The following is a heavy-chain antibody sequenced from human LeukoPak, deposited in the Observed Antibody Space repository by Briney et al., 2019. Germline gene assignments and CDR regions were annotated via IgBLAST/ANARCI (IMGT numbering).Heavy chain of an antibody. CDR1: GYTFNEYY. V-gene: IGHV1-2*04. CDR2: INPNSGGT. CDR3: ARGDDILTGFDY. J-gene: IGHJ4*02. Sequence: ASVKVSCKASGYTFNEYYMHWVRQAPGQGLEWMGWINPNSGGTNYAQKFQGWVTMTRDTSISTAYMELSRLRSDDTAVYYCARGDDILTGFDYWGQGTLVTVSS. D-gene: IGHD3-9*01.